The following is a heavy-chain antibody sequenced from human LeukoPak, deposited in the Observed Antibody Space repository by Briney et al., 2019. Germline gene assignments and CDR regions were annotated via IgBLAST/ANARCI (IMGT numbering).Heavy chain of an antibody. Sequence: ASVKVSCKASGYTFTSYGISWVRQAPGQGLEWMGWISAYNGNTNYAQKLQGRVTMTTDTSTSTAYMELRSLRSDDTAVYYCARDFSIAVADNYFDDWGQGTLVTVSS. CDR1: GYTFTSYG. CDR3: ARDFSIAVADNYFDD. CDR2: ISAYNGNT. J-gene: IGHJ4*02. V-gene: IGHV1-18*01. D-gene: IGHD6-19*01.